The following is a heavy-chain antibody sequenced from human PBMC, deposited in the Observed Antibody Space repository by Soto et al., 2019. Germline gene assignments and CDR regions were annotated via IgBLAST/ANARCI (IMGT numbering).Heavy chain of an antibody. Sequence: QVQLQQWGAGLLKPSETLSLTCAVYGGSFSGYQWTWIRQTPGKRLEWIGEINDSGNINYNPSLKSRVTILVVTPKKQIYLKLRSGNTADTAVYYCARGLTLWFGEFSRRGGYYYYMDVWGKGTTVTVSS. CDR3: ARGLTLWFGEFSRRGGYYYYMDV. CDR2: INDSGNI. CDR1: GGSFSGYQ. V-gene: IGHV4-34*01. D-gene: IGHD3-10*01. J-gene: IGHJ6*03.